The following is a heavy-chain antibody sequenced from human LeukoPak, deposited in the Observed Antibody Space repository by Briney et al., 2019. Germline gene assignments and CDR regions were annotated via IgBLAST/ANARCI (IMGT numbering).Heavy chain of an antibody. V-gene: IGHV3-7*01. CDR3: SRAEYSPGYYSYDYYYMDV. J-gene: IGHJ6*03. CDR2: IKQDGSEK. CDR1: GFSFSTYN. Sequence: GGSLRLSCTASGFSFSTYNMNWVRQAPGKGLEWVANIKQDGSEKHYVDSVRGRFTISRDNAKNSLYLQMNSLRAEDTAVYFCSRAEYSPGYYSYDYYYMDVWGKGTTVTVSS. D-gene: IGHD6-6*01.